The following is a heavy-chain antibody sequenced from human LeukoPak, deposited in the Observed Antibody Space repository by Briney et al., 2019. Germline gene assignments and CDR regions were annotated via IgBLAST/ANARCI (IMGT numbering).Heavy chain of an antibody. CDR1: GFTFSSYG. Sequence: PGGSLRLSCAASGFTFSSYGMHWVRQAPGKGLEWVAVISYDGSNKYYADSVKGRFTISRDNSKNTLYLQMNSLRAEDTAVYYCAKDLQYSGGFAVWGRGTLVTVSS. CDR2: ISYDGSNK. D-gene: IGHD6-19*01. J-gene: IGHJ4*02. V-gene: IGHV3-30*18. CDR3: AKDLQYSGGFAV.